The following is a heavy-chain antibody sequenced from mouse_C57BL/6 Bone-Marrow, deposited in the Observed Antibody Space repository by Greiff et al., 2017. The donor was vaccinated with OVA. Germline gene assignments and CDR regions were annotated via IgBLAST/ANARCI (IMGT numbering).Heavy chain of an antibody. CDR3: ARGHYDRFDY. CDR1: GYTFTSYW. V-gene: IGHV1-69*01. D-gene: IGHD2-4*01. Sequence: VQLQQPGAELVMPGASVKLSCKASGYTFTSYWMHWVKQRPGQGLEWIGEIDPSDSYTNYNQKFKGKSTLTVDQSSSTAYMQLSSLTSEDSAVYYCARGHYDRFDYWGQGTTLTVSS. CDR2: IDPSDSYT. J-gene: IGHJ2*01.